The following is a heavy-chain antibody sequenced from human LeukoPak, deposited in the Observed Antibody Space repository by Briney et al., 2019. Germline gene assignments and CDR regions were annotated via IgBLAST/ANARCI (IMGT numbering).Heavy chain of an antibody. J-gene: IGHJ4*02. CDR1: GGSISSYY. Sequence: SETLSLTCTVSGGSISSYYWSWIRQPPGKGLEWIGHIYYSGSTNYNPSLKSRVTISVDTSKNQFSLKLSSVTAADTAVYYCARLTSPDTAMVMWGQGTLVTVSS. CDR3: ARLTSPDTAMVM. D-gene: IGHD5-18*01. CDR2: IYYSGST. V-gene: IGHV4-59*08.